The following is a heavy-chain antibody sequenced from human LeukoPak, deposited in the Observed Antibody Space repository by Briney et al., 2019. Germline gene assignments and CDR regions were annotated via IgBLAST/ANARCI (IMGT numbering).Heavy chain of an antibody. J-gene: IGHJ4*02. V-gene: IGHV3-33*01. Sequence: PGRSLRLSCAASGFXFSNYGIHWVRQAPGKGREWVAVIWYDGSNKYYADSVKGRFTISRDYSKNTLYLQMNSLGAEDTAVYYCARDSGYCRGGSCYFLLDYWGQGTLVTVSS. CDR3: ARDSGYCRGGSCYFLLDY. CDR2: IWYDGSNK. D-gene: IGHD2-15*01. CDR1: GFXFSNYG.